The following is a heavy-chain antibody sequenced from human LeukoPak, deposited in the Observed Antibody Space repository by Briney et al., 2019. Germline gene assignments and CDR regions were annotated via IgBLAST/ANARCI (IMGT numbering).Heavy chain of an antibody. CDR1: GGSFSGYY. CDR2: IYHSGST. J-gene: IGHJ4*02. D-gene: IGHD6-13*01. V-gene: IGHV4-34*01. CDR3: AKRAPTDPSSSWPIDY. Sequence: SETLSLTCAVYGGSFSGYYWSWIRQPPGKGLEWIGEIYHSGSTNYNPSLKSRVTISVDTSKNQFSLKLSSVTAADTAVYYCAKRAPTDPSSSWPIDYWGQGTLVTVSS.